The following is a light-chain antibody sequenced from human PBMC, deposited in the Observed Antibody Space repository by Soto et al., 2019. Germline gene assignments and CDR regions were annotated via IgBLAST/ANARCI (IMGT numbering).Light chain of an antibody. Sequence: QSVLTQPPSASGTPGQRVTISCSGGTSSIGRNYVYWYQQLPGTAPKLVIYRNNQRPSGVPDRFSGSKSGTSASLAIRGLRSEDEADYYCAAWDDSLSGLYGFGTGTKLTGL. J-gene: IGLJ1*01. V-gene: IGLV1-47*01. CDR2: RNN. CDR3: AAWDDSLSGLYG. CDR1: TSSIGRNY.